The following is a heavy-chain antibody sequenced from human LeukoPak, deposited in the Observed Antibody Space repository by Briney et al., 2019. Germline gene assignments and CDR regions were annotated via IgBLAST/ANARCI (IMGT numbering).Heavy chain of an antibody. CDR2: IYSGGST. J-gene: IGHJ3*02. CDR3: ARDVGLEMAIQSEIGAFDI. Sequence: QPGGSLRLSCAASGFTVSSNYMSWVRQAPGKGLEWVSVIYSGGSTYYADSVKGRFTISRDNSKNTLYLQMNSLRAEDTAVYYCARDVGLEMAIQSEIGAFDIWGQGTMVTLSS. V-gene: IGHV3-66*02. CDR1: GFTVSSNY. D-gene: IGHD5-24*01.